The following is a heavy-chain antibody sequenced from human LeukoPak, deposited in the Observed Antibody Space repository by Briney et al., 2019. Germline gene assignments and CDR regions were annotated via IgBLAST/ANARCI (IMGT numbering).Heavy chain of an antibody. Sequence: KPSETLSLTCAVYGGSLSGSYWSWIRQPPGKGLEWVGEISHSGDTNYNPSLKSRVTISLGAAKNQFSLNLSSVTAADTAVYYCARGSNSVAYWGQGTLVTVSS. CDR3: ARGSNSVAY. V-gene: IGHV4-34*01. J-gene: IGHJ4*02. CDR1: GGSLSGSY. D-gene: IGHD4-23*01. CDR2: ISHSGDT.